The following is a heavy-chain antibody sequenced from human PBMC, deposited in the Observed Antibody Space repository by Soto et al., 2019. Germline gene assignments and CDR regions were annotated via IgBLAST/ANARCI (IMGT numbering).Heavy chain of an antibody. CDR2: IYYSGST. CDR1: GGSISSSSYY. Sequence: QLQLQESGPGLVKPSETLSLTCTVSGGSISSSSYYWGWIRQPPGKGLEWIGRIYYSGSTYYNPSLKSRVTISVDTSKNQFSLKLSAVTAADTAVYYCARHGVVLLWFGDGDWFDPWGQGTLVTVSS. D-gene: IGHD3-10*01. V-gene: IGHV4-39*01. CDR3: ARHGVVLLWFGDGDWFDP. J-gene: IGHJ5*02.